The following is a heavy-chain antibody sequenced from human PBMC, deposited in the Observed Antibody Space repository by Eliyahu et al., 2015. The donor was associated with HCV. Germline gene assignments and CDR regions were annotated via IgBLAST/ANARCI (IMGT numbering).Heavy chain of an antibody. CDR2: IWYDGSNK. Sequence: QVQLVESGGGVVQPGRSLRLSCAASGFXFXSYGMHWVRQAPGKGLEWVAVIWYDGSNKYYADSVKGRFTISRDNSKNTLYLQMNSLRAEDTAVYYCARNDYSSGXDQVYYFDYWGQGTLVTVSS. J-gene: IGHJ4*02. CDR3: ARNDYSSGXDQVYYFDY. D-gene: IGHD6-19*01. V-gene: IGHV3-33*01. CDR1: GFXFXSYG.